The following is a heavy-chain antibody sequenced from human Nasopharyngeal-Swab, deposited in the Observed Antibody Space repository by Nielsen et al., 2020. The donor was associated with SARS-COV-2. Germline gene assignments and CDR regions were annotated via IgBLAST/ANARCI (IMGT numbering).Heavy chain of an antibody. CDR1: GFTFSSYA. Sequence: GESLKISCAASGFTFSSYAMHWVRQAPGKGLEWVAIISYGGRTQVYADSVAGRFTISRDDPENTLYLQMNSLRPEDTAVYYCAKESSTYYYDNWGQGTLVTVSS. D-gene: IGHD2-2*01. CDR3: AKESSTYYYDN. V-gene: IGHV3-30*18. J-gene: IGHJ4*02. CDR2: ISYGGRTQ.